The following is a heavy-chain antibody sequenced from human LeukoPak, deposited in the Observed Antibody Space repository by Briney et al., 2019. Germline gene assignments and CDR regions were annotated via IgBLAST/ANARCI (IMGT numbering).Heavy chain of an antibody. D-gene: IGHD1-26*01. V-gene: IGHV3-15*01. J-gene: IGHJ4*02. Sequence: PVGSLRLSCAASGFTVSNNYMNWVYMSWVRQAPGKGLEWVGRIKSKTDGGTTDYAAPVKGRFTISRDDSKNTLYLQMNSLKTEDTAVYYCTTARSGSYSPFDYWGQGTLVTVSS. CDR3: TTARSGSYSPFDY. CDR1: GFTVSNNYMNWVY. CDR2: IKSKTDGGTT.